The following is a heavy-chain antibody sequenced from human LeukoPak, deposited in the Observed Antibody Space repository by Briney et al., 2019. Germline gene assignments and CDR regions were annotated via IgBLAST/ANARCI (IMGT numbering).Heavy chain of an antibody. Sequence: PSETLSLTCTVSGDSISSSPYYWGWIRQPPGRGLEWIGNIYNSGGTYYNPSLKSRVTILVDTSKNQFFLKLNSVAAADTAFYYCATSGGDWFDPWGQGTLVTVSS. V-gene: IGHV4-39*07. CDR1: GDSISSSPYY. J-gene: IGHJ5*02. CDR3: ATSGGDWFDP. CDR2: IYNSGGT. D-gene: IGHD3-16*01.